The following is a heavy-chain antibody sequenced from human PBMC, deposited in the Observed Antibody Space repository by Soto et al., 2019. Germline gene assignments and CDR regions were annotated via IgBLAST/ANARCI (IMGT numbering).Heavy chain of an antibody. D-gene: IGHD1-26*01. Sequence: QVQLVDSGGGVVQPGRSLRLSCAASGFTFTTYGMHWVRRAPGKGLEWVAVISYDGSHAYYADSVKGRFTISRDNSQNTLYLQINSLRAEYTAVSYFAKERTYSVGSGFDYWGRGTLVTFSA. CDR2: ISYDGSHA. CDR1: GFTFTTYG. V-gene: IGHV3-30*18. CDR3: AKERTYSVGSGFDY. J-gene: IGHJ4*02.